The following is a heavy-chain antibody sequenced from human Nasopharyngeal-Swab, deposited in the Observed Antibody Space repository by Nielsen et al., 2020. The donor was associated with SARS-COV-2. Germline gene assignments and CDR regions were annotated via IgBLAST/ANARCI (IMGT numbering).Heavy chain of an antibody. J-gene: IGHJ6*02. Sequence: GPSLKISCAASGFTFSTYWMHWVRQAPGKGLVWVSRINIDGSSTRQADSVKGRFTISRDNGKNTLYLQMNSLRAEDTAIYYCARGFYYGMDVWGQGTTVTVSS. CDR2: INIDGSST. CDR1: GFTFSTYW. CDR3: ARGFYYGMDV. V-gene: IGHV3-74*01.